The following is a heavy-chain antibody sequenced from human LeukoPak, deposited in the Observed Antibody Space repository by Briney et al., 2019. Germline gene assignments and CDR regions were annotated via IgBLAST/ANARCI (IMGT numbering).Heavy chain of an antibody. CDR2: IKRKTDGGTT. J-gene: IGHJ4*02. CDR1: VLTLRNAS. Sequence: VGSLRLSCAASVLTLRNASTSGVRQPPRKGLEWVCRIKRKTDGGTTDYAAPVKGRFTISSDESKNTLYLQMNSLKTEDTAVYYCTTEVYYYDSTGYYYGYFDYWGQGTLVTVSS. CDR3: TTEVYYYDSTGYYYGYFDY. V-gene: IGHV3-15*01. D-gene: IGHD3-22*01.